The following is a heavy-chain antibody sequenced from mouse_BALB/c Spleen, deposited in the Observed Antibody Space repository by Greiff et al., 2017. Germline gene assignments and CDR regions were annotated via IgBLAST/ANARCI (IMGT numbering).Heavy chain of an antibody. CDR1: GFTFSDYY. Sequence: EVHLVESGGGLVKPGGSLKLSCAASGFTFSDYYMYWVRQTPEKRLEWVATISDGGSYTYYPDSVKGRFTISRDNAKNNLYLQMSSLKSEDTAMYYCARKDPSYAMDYWGQGTSVTVSS. CDR2: ISDGGSYT. V-gene: IGHV5-4*02. J-gene: IGHJ4*01. CDR3: ARKDPSYAMDY.